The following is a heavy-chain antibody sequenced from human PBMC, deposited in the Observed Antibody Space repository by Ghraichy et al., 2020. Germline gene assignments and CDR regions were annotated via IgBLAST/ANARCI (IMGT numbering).Heavy chain of an antibody. J-gene: IGHJ6*02. CDR2: IDSSSSYI. CDR1: GFTFSSYS. CDR3: ARDYLVVSATEYYGMDV. V-gene: IGHV3-21*01. D-gene: IGHD2-21*01. Sequence: AGSLRLSCAASGFTFSSYSMNWVRQAPGKGLEWVSSIDSSSSYIYYGDSVKGRFTISRDNAKNSLYLQMNSLRAEDTAVYYCARDYLVVSATEYYGMDVWGQGTTVTVSS.